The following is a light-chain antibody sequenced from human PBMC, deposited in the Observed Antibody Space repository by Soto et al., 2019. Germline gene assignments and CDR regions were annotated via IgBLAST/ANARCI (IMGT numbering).Light chain of an antibody. J-gene: IGKJ1*01. CDR2: GAF. V-gene: IGKV3-15*01. CDR3: QQYNKWLTWT. CDR1: QSVSNN. Sequence: EIVMTQSPATLSVSPGERATLSCRASQSVSNNLAWYQQKPGQAPRLLIYGAFIRATGIPARFSGSGSGTEFTLTISSLKPEDFAVYYCQQYNKWLTWTFGQGTKVEIK.